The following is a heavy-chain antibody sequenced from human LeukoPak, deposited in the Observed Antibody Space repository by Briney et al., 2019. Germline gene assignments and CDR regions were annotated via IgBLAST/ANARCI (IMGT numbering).Heavy chain of an antibody. CDR1: GYTFSNFY. J-gene: IGHJ4*02. Sequence: ASVKVSCKASGYTFSNFYMHWVRQAPGQGLEWMGWINPNSGGTNYVQKFQGRVTMTTDASISTAYMELSRLRSDDTAVCYCARTKIYSVCDYWGQGTLVTVSS. V-gene: IGHV1-2*02. CDR2: INPNSGGT. CDR3: ARTKIYSVCDY. D-gene: IGHD2-21*01.